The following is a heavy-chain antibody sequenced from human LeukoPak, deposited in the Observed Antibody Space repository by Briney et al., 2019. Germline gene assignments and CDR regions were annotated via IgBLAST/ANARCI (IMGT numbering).Heavy chain of an antibody. CDR2: IKNDGSET. J-gene: IGHJ4*02. CDR1: GFTFTNYL. CDR3: ATEGAYTTSAPPAY. D-gene: IGHD3-16*01. Sequence: GGSLRLSCAASGFTFTNYLMSWVRQAPGKGPEGVANIKNDGSETYYLDTVKGRFTISSANAKNSLYLQMSTLRADDTAVSYCATEGAYTTSAPPAYWGQGTRVTVSS. V-gene: IGHV3-7*01.